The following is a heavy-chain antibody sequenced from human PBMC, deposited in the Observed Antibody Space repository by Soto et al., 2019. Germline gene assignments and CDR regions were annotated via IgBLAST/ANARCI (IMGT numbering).Heavy chain of an antibody. D-gene: IGHD2-15*01. V-gene: IGHV1-18*01. Sequence: QVQLVQSGAEVKKPGTSVKVSCTASGYTFSSHGISWVRQAPGQGLQWIGWVSGDNANTNYAQSLQGRVTMTTDTSTNTAHMGLRSLRSVGAAVYYCARDLGYCRSGTCQREWLEPWGQGPLVIVSS. J-gene: IGHJ5*02. CDR3: ARDLGYCRSGTCQREWLEP. CDR2: VSGDNANT. CDR1: GYTFSSHG.